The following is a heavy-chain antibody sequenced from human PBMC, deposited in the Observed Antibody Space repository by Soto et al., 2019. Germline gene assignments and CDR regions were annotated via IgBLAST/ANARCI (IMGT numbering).Heavy chain of an antibody. J-gene: IGHJ6*02. D-gene: IGHD2-8*01. Sequence: APVKVSCKASGYSFTDYHIHWLRQAPGQGLEWLGRINPKSGGTSTAQKFQGWVTMTTDTSISTASMELTRLTSDDTAIYYCARGDSTDCSNGVCSFFYNHDMDVWGQGTTVTVSS. V-gene: IGHV1-2*04. CDR2: INPKSGGT. CDR3: ARGDSTDCSNGVCSFFYNHDMDV. CDR1: GYSFTDYH.